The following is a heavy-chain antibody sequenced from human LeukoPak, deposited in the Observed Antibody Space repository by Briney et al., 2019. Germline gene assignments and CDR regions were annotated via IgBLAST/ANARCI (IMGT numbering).Heavy chain of an antibody. D-gene: IGHD2-2*01. CDR3: ARVGPAAYYFDY. CDR1: GYTFTGYY. V-gene: IGHV1-2*02. CDR2: INPNSGGT. Sequence: VSVKVSCKASGYTFTGYYMHWVRQAPGQGLEWMGWINPNSGGTNYAQKFQGRVTMTRDTSISTAYMELSRLRSDDTAVYYCARVGPAAYYFDYWGQGTLVTVSS. J-gene: IGHJ4*02.